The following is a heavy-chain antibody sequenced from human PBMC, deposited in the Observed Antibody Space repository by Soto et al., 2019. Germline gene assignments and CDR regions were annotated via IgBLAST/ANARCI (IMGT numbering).Heavy chain of an antibody. CDR3: AREHSSSWYHGWFDP. V-gene: IGHV1-18*01. D-gene: IGHD6-13*01. Sequence: QVQLVQSGAEVKKPGASVKVSCKASGYTFTSYGISWVRQAPGQGLEWMGWISAYNGNTNYAEKLQGSVTMTTDTATSTAYMELRSLRSDDTAVYYGAREHSSSWYHGWFDPWGQGPLVTVSS. CDR2: ISAYNGNT. CDR1: GYTFTSYG. J-gene: IGHJ5*02.